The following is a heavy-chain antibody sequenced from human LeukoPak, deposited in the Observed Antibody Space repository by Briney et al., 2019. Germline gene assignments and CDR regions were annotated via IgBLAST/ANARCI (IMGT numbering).Heavy chain of an antibody. CDR2: TYYTSKWDN. V-gene: IGHV6-1*01. Sequence: KASETLSLTCAISGDSVSSNSATWNCIRQSPSRGLEWLGRTYYTSKWDNDYAVSVKSRIKINPDTSKNQFSLHLNSVTPEDTAVYYCARSRSYSYEYWGQGTLVTVSS. CDR1: GDSVSSNSAT. D-gene: IGHD1-26*01. CDR3: ARSRSYSYEY. J-gene: IGHJ4*02.